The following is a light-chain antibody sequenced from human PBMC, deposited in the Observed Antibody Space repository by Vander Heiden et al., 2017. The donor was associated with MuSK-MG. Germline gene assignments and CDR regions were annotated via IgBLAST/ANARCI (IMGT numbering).Light chain of an antibody. J-gene: IGKJ3*01. Sequence: DIQLTQSPSSVSASVGDRVTITCRASQGLSSWLAWYQQKPGKAPKLLIYAASSLQSGVPSRFSGSGSGTDFTLTISSLQPEDFATYYCQQANSFPIFTFGPGTKVDIK. CDR1: QGLSSW. CDR2: AAS. CDR3: QQANSFPIFT. V-gene: IGKV1-12*01.